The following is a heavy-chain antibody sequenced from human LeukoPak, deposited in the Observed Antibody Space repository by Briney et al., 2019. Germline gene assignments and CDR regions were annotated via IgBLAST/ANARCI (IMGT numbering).Heavy chain of an antibody. CDR1: GGSISSSSYY. V-gene: IGHV4-39*01. J-gene: IGHJ3*02. D-gene: IGHD2-2*01. Sequence: SETLSLTCTVSGGSISSSSYYWGWIRQPPGKGLEWIGSIYYSGSTYYNPSLKSRVTISVDTSKNQFSLKLSSVTAADTAVYYCASAHSRYCSSTSCYRTLAFDIWGQGTMVTVSS. CDR2: IYYSGST. CDR3: ASAHSRYCSSTSCYRTLAFDI.